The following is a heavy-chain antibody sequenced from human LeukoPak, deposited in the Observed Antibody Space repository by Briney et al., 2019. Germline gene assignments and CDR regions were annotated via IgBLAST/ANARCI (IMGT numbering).Heavy chain of an antibody. J-gene: IGHJ4*02. D-gene: IGHD6-13*01. CDR3: AKTYSSSWYPLGY. V-gene: IGHV3-74*01. Sequence: GGSLRLSCAASGFTFSSYWIHWVRQAPGKGLVWVSRINSDGSSTSYADSVKGRFTISRDNAKNTLDLEMNRLRAEDTAVYYCAKTYSSSWYPLGYWGQGTLVTVSS. CDR2: INSDGSST. CDR1: GFTFSSYW.